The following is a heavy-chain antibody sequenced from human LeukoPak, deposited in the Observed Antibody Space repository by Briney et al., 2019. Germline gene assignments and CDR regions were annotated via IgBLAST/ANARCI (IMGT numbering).Heavy chain of an antibody. CDR1: GGSISTYY. V-gene: IGHV4-59*01. Sequence: SETLSLTCTVSGGSISTYYWSWIRQPPGKGLEWIGYIYSSGSTNYNPSLKSRVTMSVDTSKNQFSLKLNSVTAADTAVYYCARTKGGYEFLLDYWGQGTLVTVSS. CDR2: IYSSGST. J-gene: IGHJ4*02. D-gene: IGHD5-12*01. CDR3: ARTKGGYEFLLDY.